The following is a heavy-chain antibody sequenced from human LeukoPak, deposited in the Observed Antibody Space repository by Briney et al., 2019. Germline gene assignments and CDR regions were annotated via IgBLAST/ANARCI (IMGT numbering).Heavy chain of an antibody. J-gene: IGHJ4*02. CDR1: GYTFTSYG. D-gene: IGHD5-12*01. CDR2: ISGYNGNT. CDR3: ARVRATRFDY. Sequence: ASVKVSCKASGYTFTSYGIGWVRQAPGQGLEWMGWISGYNGNTNYAQELQGRVTMTTDTSTTTAYMELRSLRSDDTAVYYCARVRATRFDYWGQGTLVTVSS. V-gene: IGHV1-18*01.